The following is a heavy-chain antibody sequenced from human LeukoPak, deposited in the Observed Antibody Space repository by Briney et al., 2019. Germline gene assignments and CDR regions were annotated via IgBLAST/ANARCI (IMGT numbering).Heavy chain of an antibody. CDR1: GDSISTSSYY. CDR3: ARGRIAAPYYYYYMDV. V-gene: IGHV4-39*07. D-gene: IGHD6-6*01. J-gene: IGHJ6*03. CDR2: IYYSGST. Sequence: PSETLSLTCSVSGDSISTSSYYWGWIRQPPGKGLEWIGTIYYSGSTYYNPSLKSRVTISVDTSKNQFSLKLSSVTAADTAVYYCARGRIAAPYYYYYMDVWGKGTTVTVSS.